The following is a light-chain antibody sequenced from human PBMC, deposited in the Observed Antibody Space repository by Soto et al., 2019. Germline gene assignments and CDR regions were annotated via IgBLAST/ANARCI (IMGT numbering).Light chain of an antibody. J-gene: IGKJ4*01. CDR1: QTISSS. CDR2: GGS. V-gene: IGKV3-15*01. CDR3: QQYKDWPPT. Sequence: IVMTQSPATLSVSQGERATLSCRASQTISSSLAWYQQKPGQPPRLLIYGGSTTTGLPGRFSASGSGTEFTLTISSLQSEDSAVYFCQQYKDWPPTFGGRTKVDI.